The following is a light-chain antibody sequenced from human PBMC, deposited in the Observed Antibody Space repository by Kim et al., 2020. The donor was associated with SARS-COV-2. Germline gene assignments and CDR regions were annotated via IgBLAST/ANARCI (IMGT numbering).Light chain of an antibody. CDR2: KDS. V-gene: IGLV3-27*01. Sequence: VPPEQTARITCSGDILAKRYIRWFQQKPGQAPLLVIYKDSERPSGIPERFSGSSSGTTVTLTISGAQVEDEADYYCYSAADDNWVFGGGTKLTVL. CDR3: YSAADDNWV. J-gene: IGLJ3*02. CDR1: ILAKRY.